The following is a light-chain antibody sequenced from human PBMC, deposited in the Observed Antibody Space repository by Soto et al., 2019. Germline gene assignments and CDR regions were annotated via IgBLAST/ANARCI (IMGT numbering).Light chain of an antibody. Sequence: QPVLTQPRSVSGSPGQSVTISCTGTSSDVSGYNYVSWYQQHPGKAPKLMIYDVSKRPSGVPDRFSGSKSGNTASLTISGLQAEDEADYYCCSYAGSYTYVFGTGTKVTVL. CDR1: SSDVSGYNY. J-gene: IGLJ1*01. V-gene: IGLV2-11*01. CDR2: DVS. CDR3: CSYAGSYTYV.